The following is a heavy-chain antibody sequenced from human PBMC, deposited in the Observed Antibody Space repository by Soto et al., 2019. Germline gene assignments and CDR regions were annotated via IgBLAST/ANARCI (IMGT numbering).Heavy chain of an antibody. V-gene: IGHV3-30*03. Sequence: QVQLVESGGGVVQPGRSLRLSCAASGFTFSSYGMHWVRQAPGKGLEWVALISNDGSNKYYVDSVKGRFTISRGNSKNTLYLQMNSLRAEDTAVYYCGGGHYFSDYWGQGTLITVSS. CDR1: GFTFSSYG. D-gene: IGHD3-16*01. CDR3: GGGHYFSDY. J-gene: IGHJ4*02. CDR2: ISNDGSNK.